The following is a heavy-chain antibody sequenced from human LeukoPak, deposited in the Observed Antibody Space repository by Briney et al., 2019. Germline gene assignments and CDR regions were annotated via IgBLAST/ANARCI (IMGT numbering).Heavy chain of an antibody. Sequence: PSETLSLTCTVSGGSINSYYWSWIRQPPGKGLEWIGYIYYSGSTKYNPSLKSRATISVDTSKNQFSLKLSSVTAADTAVYYCARDSGLRQINWYFDLWGRGTLVTVSS. CDR1: GGSINSYY. V-gene: IGHV4-59*01. CDR3: ARDSGLRQINWYFDL. J-gene: IGHJ2*01. CDR2: IYYSGST. D-gene: IGHD5-12*01.